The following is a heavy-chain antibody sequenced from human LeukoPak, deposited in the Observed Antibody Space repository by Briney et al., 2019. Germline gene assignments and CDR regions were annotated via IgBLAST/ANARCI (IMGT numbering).Heavy chain of an antibody. D-gene: IGHD1-26*01. CDR2: IVQSGRT. V-gene: IGHV4-34*12. Sequence: KPSETLSLTCTVYGGSFSDYYWTWIRQSPGKGLEWIGEIVQSGRTNYSPSLESRLTLSVDTSKNQFSLKLSSVTAADTAVYYCASHDIVGAAYYFDYWGQGTLVTVSS. CDR3: ASHDIVGAAYYFDY. J-gene: IGHJ4*02. CDR1: GGSFSDYY.